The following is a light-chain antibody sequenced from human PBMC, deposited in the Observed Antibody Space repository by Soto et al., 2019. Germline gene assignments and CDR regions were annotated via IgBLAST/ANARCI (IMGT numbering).Light chain of an antibody. V-gene: IGLV2-14*01. CDR3: SSYTSSSTPYV. CDR2: DVS. Sequence: QSALTQPASVSGSPGQSITISCTGTSSDGGSYNYVSWYQQHPGKAPKLMIYDVSNRPSGVSNRFSGSKSGNTASLTISGLQAEDEADYYCSSYTSSSTPYVFGTGTKLTVL. J-gene: IGLJ1*01. CDR1: SSDGGSYNY.